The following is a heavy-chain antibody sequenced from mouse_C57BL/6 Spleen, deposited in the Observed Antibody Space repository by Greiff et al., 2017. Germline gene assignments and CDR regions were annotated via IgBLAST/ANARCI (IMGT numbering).Heavy chain of an antibody. CDR3: ARPNDYESYAMDY. V-gene: IGHV1-80*01. D-gene: IGHD2-4*01. Sequence: QVQLKQSGAELVKPGASVKISCKASGYAFSSYWMNWVKQRPGKGLEWIGQIYPGDGDTNYNGKFKGKATLTADKSSSTAYMQLSSLTSEDSAVYFCARPNDYESYAMDYWGQGTSVTVSS. J-gene: IGHJ4*01. CDR2: IYPGDGDT. CDR1: GYAFSSYW.